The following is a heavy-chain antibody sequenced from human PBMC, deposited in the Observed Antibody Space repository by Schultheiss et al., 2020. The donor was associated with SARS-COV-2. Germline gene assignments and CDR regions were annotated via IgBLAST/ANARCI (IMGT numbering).Heavy chain of an antibody. J-gene: IGHJ6*03. V-gene: IGHV3-23*01. CDR2: ISGSGGST. D-gene: IGHD3-3*01. CDR3: ARERLSYDFWSGRYYYMDV. CDR1: GFTFSSYA. Sequence: LKISCAASGFTFSSYAMSWVRQAPGKGLEWVSAISGSGGSTYYADSVKGRFTISRDNSKNTLYLQMNSLRAEDTAVYYCARERLSYDFWSGRYYYMDVWGKGTTVTVSS.